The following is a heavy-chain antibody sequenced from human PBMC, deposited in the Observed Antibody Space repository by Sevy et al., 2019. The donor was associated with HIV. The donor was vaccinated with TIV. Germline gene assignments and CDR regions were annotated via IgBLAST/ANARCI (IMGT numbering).Heavy chain of an antibody. V-gene: IGHV1-18*01. Sequence: NKRRASVKVSCKASGYTFTSYGISWVRQAPGQGLEWMGWISAYNGNTNYAQKLQGRVTMTTDTSTSTAYMELRSLRSDDTAVYYCARDFPLYSGSYLFNTNWFDPWGQGTLVTVSS. CDR3: ARDFPLYSGSYLFNTNWFDP. J-gene: IGHJ5*02. CDR1: GYTFTSYG. CDR2: ISAYNGNT. D-gene: IGHD1-26*01.